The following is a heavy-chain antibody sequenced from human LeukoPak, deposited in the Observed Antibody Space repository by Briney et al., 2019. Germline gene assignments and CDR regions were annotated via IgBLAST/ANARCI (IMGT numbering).Heavy chain of an antibody. CDR3: ARGRSGSSPVLDYYMDV. CDR2: ISDNGSLK. Sequence: GGSLRLSCAASGFNFNYYPVRWVRQAPGKGLVWVAFISDNGSLKYYADSVKGRFTISRDNSKNTLYLQMNSLRGDDTAVYYCARGRSGSSPVLDYYMDVWGKGTTVTVSS. D-gene: IGHD6-19*01. V-gene: IGHV3-30*14. J-gene: IGHJ6*03. CDR1: GFNFNYYP.